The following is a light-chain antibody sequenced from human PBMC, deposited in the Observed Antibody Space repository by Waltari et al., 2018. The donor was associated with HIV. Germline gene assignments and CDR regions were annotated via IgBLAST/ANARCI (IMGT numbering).Light chain of an antibody. CDR1: SSDVGIYNL. J-gene: IGLJ2*01. CDR3: CSYAGSFVV. CDR2: EGS. Sequence: QSALTQPASVSGSPGQSITISCTGTSSDVGIYNLDSWYQQYPGKAPKLMIYEGSKRPSGVSNRFSGSKSGNTASLTISGLQTEDEADYYCCSYAGSFVVFGGGTKLTVL. V-gene: IGLV2-23*01.